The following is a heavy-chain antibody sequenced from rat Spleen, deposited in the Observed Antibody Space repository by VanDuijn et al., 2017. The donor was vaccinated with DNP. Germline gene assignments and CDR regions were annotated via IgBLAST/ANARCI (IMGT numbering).Heavy chain of an antibody. J-gene: IGHJ3*01. CDR2: INPDGGST. D-gene: IGHD1-9*01. CDR3: AKVRTTGIPGFAY. Sequence: EVQLVESGGDLVQPGRSLKLFCVASGFTFSTYWMYWIRQAPGKGLEWVASINPDGGSTYYPDSVKGRFTISRDNAENTVYLQMNSLRSEDTATYYCAKVRTTGIPGFAYWGQGTLVTVSS. V-gene: IGHV5-58*01. CDR1: GFTFSTYW.